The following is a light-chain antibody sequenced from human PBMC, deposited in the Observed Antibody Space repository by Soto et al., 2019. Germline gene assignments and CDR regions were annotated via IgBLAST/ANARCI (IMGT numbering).Light chain of an antibody. CDR2: SNN. CDR1: SSNIGTYT. CDR3: ATWDDSLNGMV. Sequence: QSVLTQPPSASGTPGQRVTISCSGSSSNIGTYTVNWYQQLPGMAPKLLIHSNNHRPSGVPDRFSGSKSGTSASLAISGLQSEVEANYYCATWDDSLNGMVFGGGTKLTVL. J-gene: IGLJ3*02. V-gene: IGLV1-44*01.